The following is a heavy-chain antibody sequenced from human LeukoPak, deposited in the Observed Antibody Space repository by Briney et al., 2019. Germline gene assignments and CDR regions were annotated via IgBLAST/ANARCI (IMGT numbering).Heavy chain of an antibody. CDR2: IDTNTGNP. J-gene: IGHJ4*02. CDR1: GYTFTSYA. V-gene: IGHV7-4-1*02. CDR3: ARGEGNHDY. D-gene: IGHD4-23*01. Sequence: GESLKISCKGSGYTFTSYAMNWVRPAPGQGLEWMGWIDTNTGNPTYAQGFTGRFVFSLDTSVSTAYLQISSLKAEDTAVYYCARGEGNHDYWGQGTLVTVSS.